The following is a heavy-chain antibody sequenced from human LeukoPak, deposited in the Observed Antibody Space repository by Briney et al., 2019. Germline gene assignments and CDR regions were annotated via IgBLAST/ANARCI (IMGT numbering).Heavy chain of an antibody. D-gene: IGHD7-27*01. Sequence: ASVKVSCKASGGTFSSYAISWVRQATGQGLEWMGWMKSNNGHTGYAQKVQGRVTMTRDTSISTAYMELSSLTFEDTAVYYCARGPPNWGMVGYWGQGTLVTVSS. V-gene: IGHV1-8*02. CDR3: ARGPPNWGMVGY. J-gene: IGHJ4*02. CDR1: GGTFSSYA. CDR2: MKSNNGHT.